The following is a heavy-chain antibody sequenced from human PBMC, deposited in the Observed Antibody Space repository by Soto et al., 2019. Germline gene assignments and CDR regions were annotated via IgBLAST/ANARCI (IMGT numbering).Heavy chain of an antibody. J-gene: IGHJ4*02. CDR2: MNPNSGNT. D-gene: IGHD3-10*01. V-gene: IGHV1-8*01. CDR3: ARGYYFGSGSSPDC. Sequence: QVQLVQSGAEVKKPGASVKVSCKASGYTFTNYDINWVRQATGQGLEWMGWMNPNSGNTGYAQKFQGRVSMTRNTAISTAYMVLSSLRSEDTAVYYCARGYYFGSGSSPDCWGQGTLVTVSS. CDR1: GYTFTNYD.